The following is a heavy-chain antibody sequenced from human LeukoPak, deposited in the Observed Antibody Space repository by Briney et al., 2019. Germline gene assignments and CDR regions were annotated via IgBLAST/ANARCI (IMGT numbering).Heavy chain of an antibody. V-gene: IGHV3-21*01. J-gene: IGHJ4*02. CDR3: ARAYYGDYV. CDR1: GFTFSSYS. Sequence: PGGSLRLSCAASGFTFSSYSVNWVRQAPGKGLEWVSSISGSSSYIDYADSVKGRFTISRDNAKNSLYLQMNSLRAEDTAVYYCARAYYGDYVWGQGTLVTVSS. CDR2: ISGSSSYI. D-gene: IGHD4-17*01.